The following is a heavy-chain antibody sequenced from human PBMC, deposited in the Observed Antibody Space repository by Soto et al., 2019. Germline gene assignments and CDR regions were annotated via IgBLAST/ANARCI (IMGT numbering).Heavy chain of an antibody. CDR1: GGSINNYY. CDR3: ARQSLDCSGGSCYTYYFDY. J-gene: IGHJ4*02. CDR2: IYYTGST. V-gene: IGHV4-59*08. Sequence: QVQLQESGPGLVTPSETLSLTCTVSGGSINNYYWSWIRQPPGKGLEWIAYIYYTGSTNYNPSLXSRGTISVDTXXNXFXXKLSSVTAADTAVYYCARQSLDCSGGSCYTYYFDYWGQGTLVTVSS. D-gene: IGHD2-15*01.